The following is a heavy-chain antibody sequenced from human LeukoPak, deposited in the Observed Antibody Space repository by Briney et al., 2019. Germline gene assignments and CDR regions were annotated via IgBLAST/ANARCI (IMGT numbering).Heavy chain of an antibody. CDR2: IDANNSDT. D-gene: IGHD4-11*01. V-gene: IGHV1-2*02. CDR1: GYTFRGNY. Sequence: ASVTLSCKASGYTFRGNYIHWLRQAPGQGLEWMGCIDANNSDTKSAQKFQGRVTMSRDTSISTDYMDLSSLSPDDAAVYYCARDPSSVTLYFFDYWGQGTLVTVS. CDR3: ARDPSSVTLYFFDY. J-gene: IGHJ4*02.